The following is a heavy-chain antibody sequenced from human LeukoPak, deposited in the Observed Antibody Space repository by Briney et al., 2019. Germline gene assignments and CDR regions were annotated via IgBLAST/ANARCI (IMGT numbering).Heavy chain of an antibody. J-gene: IGHJ4*02. CDR3: ARDLGYDSSGYHY. Sequence: ASVKVSCKASGYTFTDYYMHWVRQAPGQVLEWMGWINPNSGDTNYAQKFQGRVTMTRDTSISTAYMELSRLRSDDTAVYYCARDLGYDSSGYHYWGQGTLVTVSS. V-gene: IGHV1-2*02. D-gene: IGHD3-22*01. CDR2: INPNSGDT. CDR1: GYTFTDYY.